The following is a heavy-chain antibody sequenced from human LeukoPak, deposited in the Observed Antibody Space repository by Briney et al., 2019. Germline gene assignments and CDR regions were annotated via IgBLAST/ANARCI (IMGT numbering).Heavy chain of an antibody. CDR3: ARELGDGVAFDI. CDR2: IGTAGDT. D-gene: IGHD5-24*01. V-gene: IGHV3-13*01. J-gene: IGHJ3*02. Sequence: GGSLRLSCAASGVTFSSYDMRWVRQATGKGLEWVSAIGTAGDTYYPGSVKGRFTISRENAKNSLYLQMNSLRAGDTAVYYCARELGDGVAFDIWGQGTMVTVSS. CDR1: GVTFSSYD.